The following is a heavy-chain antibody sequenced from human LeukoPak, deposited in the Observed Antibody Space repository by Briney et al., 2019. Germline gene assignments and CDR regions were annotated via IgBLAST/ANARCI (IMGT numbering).Heavy chain of an antibody. J-gene: IGHJ4*02. CDR3: AKDFQISY. CDR1: GFTFSNAW. V-gene: IGHV3-23*01. Sequence: PGGSLRLSCAASGFTFSNAWMSWVRQAPGKGLEWVSTISVSGASTYYADSVRVRFTISRDNSKSTLYLQMNSLRAEDTAVYYCAKDFQISYWGQGTLVTVSS. D-gene: IGHD2-15*01. CDR2: ISVSGAST.